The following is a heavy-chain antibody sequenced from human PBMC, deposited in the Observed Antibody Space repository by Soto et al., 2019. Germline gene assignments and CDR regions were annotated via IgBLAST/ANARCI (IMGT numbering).Heavy chain of an antibody. Sequence: GGSLRLSCGASGFSFNGNAMTWVRQAPGKGLEWVSSISGSVGTTYYADSVKGRFTISRDNSRSTLYLQMISLRAEDTALYYCAKGGQMSYWGQGTTLTVSS. J-gene: IGHJ4*02. CDR2: ISGSVGTT. CDR3: AKGGQMSY. D-gene: IGHD3-16*01. CDR1: GFSFNGNA. V-gene: IGHV3-23*01.